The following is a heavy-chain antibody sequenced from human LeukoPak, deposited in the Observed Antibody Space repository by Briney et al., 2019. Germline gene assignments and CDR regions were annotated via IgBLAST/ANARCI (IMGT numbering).Heavy chain of an antibody. CDR1: GGSFSGYY. CDR2: INHSGST. V-gene: IGHV4-34*01. D-gene: IGHD3-10*01. J-gene: IGHJ5*02. CDR3: ARGGKITMVRGVNPFGTYRNWFDP. Sequence: PSETLSLTCAVYGGSFSGYYWSWIRQPPGKGLEWIGEINHSGSTNYNPSLKSRVTISVDTSKNQFSLKLSSVTAADTAVYYCARGGKITMVRGVNPFGTYRNWFDPWGQGTLVTVPS.